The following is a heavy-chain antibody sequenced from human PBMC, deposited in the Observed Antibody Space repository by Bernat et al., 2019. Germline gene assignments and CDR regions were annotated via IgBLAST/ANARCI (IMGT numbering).Heavy chain of an antibody. CDR3: AKDIASTSSRFDY. D-gene: IGHD6-6*01. CDR1: GFTFDDYA. J-gene: IGHJ4*02. Sequence: EVQLVESGGDLVQPGRSLRLSCAASGFTFDDYAMHWVRQVPGKGLEWVSGISWNSGIRGYADSVKGRFTISRDNAKNSLYLQMNSLGAEDTALYYCAKDIASTSSRFDYWGQGTLVTVSS. V-gene: IGHV3-9*01. CDR2: ISWNSGIR.